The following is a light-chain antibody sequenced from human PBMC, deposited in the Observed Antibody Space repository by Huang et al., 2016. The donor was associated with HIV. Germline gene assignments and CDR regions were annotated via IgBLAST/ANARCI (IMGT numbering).Light chain of an antibody. Sequence: ETVMTQSPATLSVSPGERATLSCRASKSVNSNLAWYQQKPGQAPRLLIFGASTRATGIPARFSGSKSGSEFTLTITSLQSEDFAVYYCQQYNNWPPWTFGQGTKVEIK. CDR2: GAS. CDR1: KSVNSN. V-gene: IGKV3-15*01. J-gene: IGKJ1*01. CDR3: QQYNNWPPWT.